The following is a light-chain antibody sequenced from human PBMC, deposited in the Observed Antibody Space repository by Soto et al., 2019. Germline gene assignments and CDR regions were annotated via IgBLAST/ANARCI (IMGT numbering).Light chain of an antibody. J-gene: IGKJ1*01. Sequence: DIVLPQSPATLSLSPGERATLSCRASQSVTKYLVWYQQKPGQAPRLLIHDASNRATGIPARFSGSGSGTDFILTISSLEPEDFVVYYCQQRYNWPRTFGQGTQLEIK. CDR1: QSVTKY. V-gene: IGKV3-11*01. CDR3: QQRYNWPRT. CDR2: DAS.